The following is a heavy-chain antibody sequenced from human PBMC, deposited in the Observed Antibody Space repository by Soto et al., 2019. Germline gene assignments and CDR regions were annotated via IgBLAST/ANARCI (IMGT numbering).Heavy chain of an antibody. J-gene: IGHJ4*02. CDR1: GGSISSGNYY. CDR2: IFYSGST. V-gene: IGHV4-31*03. CDR3: ARGGSGDIVVVAAIDY. Sequence: QVQLQESGPGLVKPSQTLSLTCTVSGGSISSGNYYWSWIRQHPGKGLEWIGYIFYSGSTYYNPSLQCRVTISVDTSKNQFSLKLSSVTAADTAVYYCARGGSGDIVVVAAIDYWGQGTLVTVSS. D-gene: IGHD2-15*01.